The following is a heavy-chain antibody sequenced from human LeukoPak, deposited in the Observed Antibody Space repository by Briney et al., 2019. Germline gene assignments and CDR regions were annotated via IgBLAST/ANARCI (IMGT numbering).Heavy chain of an antibody. J-gene: IGHJ4*02. Sequence: LETLSLTCTVSHYSISSNYYWGGIRQPPGKGLEWIGSIYHSGSTYYNPSLKSRVTISVDTSKNQFSLKLTSVTAADTAVYYCARSSGYMSYWGQGTLVTVSS. CDR2: IYHSGST. V-gene: IGHV4-38-2*02. CDR3: ARSSGYMSY. D-gene: IGHD3-22*01. CDR1: HYSISSNYY.